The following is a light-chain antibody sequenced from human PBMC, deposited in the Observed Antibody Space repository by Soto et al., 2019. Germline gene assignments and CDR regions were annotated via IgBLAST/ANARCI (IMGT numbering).Light chain of an antibody. CDR2: DAS. CDR1: QGASSTY. CDR3: QQYGPSPMYT. Sequence: EIVLTQSPGTLSLSPGERATLSCRASQGASSTYFAWYQQKPGQAPRLLMYDASSRATGIPDRFSGSGSGTDFTLTISRLEPEDFAMYYCQQYGPSPMYTFGQGTNLEIK. J-gene: IGKJ2*01. V-gene: IGKV3-20*01.